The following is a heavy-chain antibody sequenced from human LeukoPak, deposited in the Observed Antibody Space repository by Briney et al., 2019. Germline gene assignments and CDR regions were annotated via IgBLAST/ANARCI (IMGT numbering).Heavy chain of an antibody. V-gene: IGHV3-23*01. Sequence: GGSLRLSCAASGFTFNNAWMSWVRQAPGKGLEWVSAISRSGGSTYYADSVKGRSTISRDNSKNTLYLQMNSLRAEDTAVYYCAKPYYYDSSGYEYYYYGMDVWGQGTTVTVSS. CDR2: ISRSGGST. CDR1: GFTFNNAW. J-gene: IGHJ6*02. CDR3: AKPYYYDSSGYEYYYYGMDV. D-gene: IGHD3-22*01.